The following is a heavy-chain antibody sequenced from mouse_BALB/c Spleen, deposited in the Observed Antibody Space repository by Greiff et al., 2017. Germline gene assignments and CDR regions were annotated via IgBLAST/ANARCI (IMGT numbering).Heavy chain of an antibody. CDR1: GYTFSSYW. CDR2: ILPGSGST. D-gene: IGHD2-4*01. J-gene: IGHJ3*01. V-gene: IGHV1-9*01. Sequence: VQLQQSGAELMKPGASVKISCKATGYTFSSYWIEWVKQRPGHGLEWIGEILPGSGSTNNNEKFKGKATFTADTSSNTAYMQLSSLTSEDSAVYYCARRSTMIPTGPWFAYWGQGTLVTVSA. CDR3: ARRSTMIPTGPWFAY.